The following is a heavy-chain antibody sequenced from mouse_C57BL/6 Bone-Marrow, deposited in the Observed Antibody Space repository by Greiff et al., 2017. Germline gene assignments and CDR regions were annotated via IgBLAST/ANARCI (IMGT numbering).Heavy chain of an antibody. Sequence: QVQLQQSGAELARPGASVKLSCKASGYTFTSYGISWVKQRTGQGLEWIGEIYPRSGNTYYNEKFKGKDTLTADKSSSTAYMELRSLTSEDSAVYFCATRRAYGGQGILVTVSA. CDR1: GYTFTSYG. V-gene: IGHV1-81*01. J-gene: IGHJ3*01. CDR2: IYPRSGNT. CDR3: ATRRAY.